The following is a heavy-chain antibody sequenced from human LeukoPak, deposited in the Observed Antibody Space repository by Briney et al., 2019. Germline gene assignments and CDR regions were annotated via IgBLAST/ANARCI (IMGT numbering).Heavy chain of an antibody. J-gene: IGHJ3*02. CDR1: GFTFSSYS. D-gene: IGHD4-17*01. CDR2: ISSSSSYI. V-gene: IGHV3-21*01. Sequence: PGGSLRLSCAASGFTFSSYSMNWVRQAPGKGLEWVSSISSSSSYIYYADSVKGRFTISRDNAKNSLYLQMNSLRAEDTAVYYCARALYGDPHDAFDIWGQGTMVTVSS. CDR3: ARALYGDPHDAFDI.